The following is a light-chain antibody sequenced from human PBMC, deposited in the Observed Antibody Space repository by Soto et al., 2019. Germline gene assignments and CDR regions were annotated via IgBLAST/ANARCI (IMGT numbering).Light chain of an antibody. Sequence: VLTQPRSVSGSPGQSVTISCTGTSSDVGGYNFVSWYQHHPGKAPNLLIYDANKRPSGVPDRFSGSKSGNTASLTISGLQAEDEADYFCCSYAGGYTFVFGTGTKVTVL. CDR2: DAN. CDR1: SSDVGGYNF. CDR3: CSYAGGYTFV. V-gene: IGLV2-11*01. J-gene: IGLJ1*01.